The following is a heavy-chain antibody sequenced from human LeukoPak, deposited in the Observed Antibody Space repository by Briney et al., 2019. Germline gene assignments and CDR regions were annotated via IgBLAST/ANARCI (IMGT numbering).Heavy chain of an antibody. Sequence: SETLSLTCTVSGGSISSYYWSWIRQPPGKGLEWIGYIYYSGSTNYNPSLKSRVTISVDTSKNQFSLKLSSVTAADTAVYYCARTVNGDWFDPWGQGTLVTVSS. D-gene: IGHD4-17*01. CDR2: IYYSGST. V-gene: IGHV4-59*01. CDR3: ARTVNGDWFDP. CDR1: GGSISSYY. J-gene: IGHJ5*02.